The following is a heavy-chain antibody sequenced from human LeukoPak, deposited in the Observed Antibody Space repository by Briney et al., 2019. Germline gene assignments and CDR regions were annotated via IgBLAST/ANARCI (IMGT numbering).Heavy chain of an antibody. Sequence: GESLKISCKGSGYIFTSYWIAWVRQMPGKGLEWMGLIYPDDSDTRYSPSFEGQVTISVDKSISTAYLQWSSLRASDTAKYYCANGLIEGAFDYWGQGTLATVSS. J-gene: IGHJ4*02. CDR3: ANGLIEGAFDY. CDR1: GYIFTSYW. V-gene: IGHV5-51*01. CDR2: IYPDDSDT. D-gene: IGHD1-26*01.